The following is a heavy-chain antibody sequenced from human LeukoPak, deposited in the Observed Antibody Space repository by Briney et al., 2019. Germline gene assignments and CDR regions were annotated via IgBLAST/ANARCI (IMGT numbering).Heavy chain of an antibody. CDR2: IKQDGSEK. J-gene: IGHJ4*02. V-gene: IGHV3-7*03. CDR1: GGSISSGSYY. CDR3: AKMTYGLVIVFIFDY. D-gene: IGHD1-26*01. Sequence: ETLSLTCTVSGGSISSGSYYWGWIRQPPGKGLEWVANIKQDGSEKYYVDSVKGRFTISRDNAKNSLYLQMNSLRAEDTAVYYCAKMTYGLVIVFIFDYWGQGTLVTVSS.